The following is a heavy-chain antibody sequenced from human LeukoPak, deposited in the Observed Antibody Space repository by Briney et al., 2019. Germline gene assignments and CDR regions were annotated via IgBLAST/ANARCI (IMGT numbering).Heavy chain of an antibody. CDR2: ISYDGSNK. J-gene: IGHJ4*02. CDR3: AKDRAWEQESSYEGPDY. D-gene: IGHD1-26*01. CDR1: GFTFSSYG. V-gene: IGHV3-30*18. Sequence: TGGSLRLSCAASGFTFSSYGMHWVRQAPGKGLEWVAVISYDGSNKYYADSVKGRFTISRDNSKNTLYLQMNSLRAEDTAVYYCAKDRAWEQESSYEGPDYWGQGTLVTVSS.